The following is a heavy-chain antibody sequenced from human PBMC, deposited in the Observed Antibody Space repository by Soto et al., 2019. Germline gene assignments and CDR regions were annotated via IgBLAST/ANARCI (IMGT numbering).Heavy chain of an antibody. Sequence: GGSLRLSCAASGFTFSSYAMSWVRQAPGKGLEWVSAISGSGGSTYYADSVKGRFTISRDNSKNTLYLQMNSLRAEDTAVYYCAKYLTGLPAAPLYYYYYGMDVWGQGTTVTVSS. CDR3: AKYLTGLPAAPLYYYYYGMDV. V-gene: IGHV3-23*01. J-gene: IGHJ6*02. CDR2: ISGSGGST. CDR1: GFTFSSYA. D-gene: IGHD2-2*01.